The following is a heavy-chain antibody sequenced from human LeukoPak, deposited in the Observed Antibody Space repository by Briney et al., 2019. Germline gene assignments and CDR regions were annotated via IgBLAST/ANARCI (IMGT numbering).Heavy chain of an antibody. CDR2: IAYDGSNK. J-gene: IGHJ4*02. D-gene: IGHD3-22*01. V-gene: IGHV3-30*18. CDR3: VKDGYDSRGYWPDY. CDR1: GFIFGSFG. Sequence: GGSLRLSCVGSGFIFGSFGMHWVRQAPGKGLEWLAVIAYDGSNKYYADSVKGRFTISRDNSKNTLYLQMNSLRPEDTAVYYCVKDGYDSRGYWPDYWGQGTLVTVSS.